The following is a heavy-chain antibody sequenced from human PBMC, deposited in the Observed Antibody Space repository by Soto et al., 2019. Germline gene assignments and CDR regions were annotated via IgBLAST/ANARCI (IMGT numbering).Heavy chain of an antibody. V-gene: IGHV3-30-3*01. CDR2: ISFDVSNK. Sequence: QVQLVESGGSVVQPGRSPRLSCAASGFTFSSYDMQWVRQAPGKGLEWVAVISFDVSNKYYADSVKGRFTISRDNSKNMLYLQMNSLRAEDTAVYYCARESITGYCSGGSCYNDYYGVDVWGQGTTVTVSS. CDR3: ARESITGYCSGGSCYNDYYGVDV. D-gene: IGHD2-15*01. J-gene: IGHJ6*02. CDR1: GFTFSSYD.